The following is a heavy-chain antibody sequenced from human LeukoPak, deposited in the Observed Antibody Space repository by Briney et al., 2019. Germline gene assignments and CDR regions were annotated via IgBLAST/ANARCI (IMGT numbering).Heavy chain of an antibody. Sequence: GGTLRLSCAASGFSFSSHGMSWVRQAPGKGLECVSAITADGGTTYYADSVKGRFTISRDNSRNTLFLQLNNLRADDTALYYCAKAYGTNGYYQLPIDFWGRGTLVTVSS. CDR2: ITADGGTT. V-gene: IGHV3-23*01. CDR1: GFSFSSHG. J-gene: IGHJ4*02. D-gene: IGHD2-8*01. CDR3: AKAYGTNGYYQLPIDF.